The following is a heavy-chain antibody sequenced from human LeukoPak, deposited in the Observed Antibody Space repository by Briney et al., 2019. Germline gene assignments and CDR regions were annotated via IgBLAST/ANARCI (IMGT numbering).Heavy chain of an antibody. CDR1: GGSFSGYY. CDR2: INHSGST. J-gene: IGHJ5*02. CDR3: ARGAHPTYYYGSGSYLGPRLLFDP. Sequence: PSETLSLTCAVYGGSFSGYYWSWIRQPPGKGLEWIGEINHSGSTNYNPALRSRVTISVDTSKNQFSLKLSSATAADTAVYYCARGAHPTYYYGSGSYLGPRLLFDPWGQGTLVTVSS. V-gene: IGHV4-34*01. D-gene: IGHD3-10*01.